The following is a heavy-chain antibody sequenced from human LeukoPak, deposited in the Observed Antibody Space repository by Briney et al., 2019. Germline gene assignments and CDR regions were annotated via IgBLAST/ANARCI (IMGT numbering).Heavy chain of an antibody. J-gene: IGHJ4*02. CDR2: ISYHGNNE. CDR3: ARCPESSGYYYELDS. V-gene: IGHV3-30*03. CDR1: GFTFSLYG. Sequence: GRSLRLSCAASGFTFSLYGMHWVRQAPGKWLEWVAVISYHGNNEYYADSVKGRFTISRDNSKNTLYLQMNSLTAEDTAVYYCARCPESSGYYYELDSWGQGTLVTVSS. D-gene: IGHD3-22*01.